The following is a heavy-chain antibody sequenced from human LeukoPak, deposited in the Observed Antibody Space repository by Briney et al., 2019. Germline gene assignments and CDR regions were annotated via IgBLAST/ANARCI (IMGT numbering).Heavy chain of an antibody. CDR1: GGSISSYY. CDR2: IYYSGST. Sequence: PSETLSLTCTVSGGSISSYYWSWIRQPPGKGLEWIGYIYYSGSTNYNPSLKSRVTISVDTSKNQFSLKLSSVTAADTAVYYCARDEPTDDTLFDYWGQGTLVTVSS. J-gene: IGHJ4*02. D-gene: IGHD3-22*01. CDR3: ARDEPTDDTLFDY. V-gene: IGHV4-59*12.